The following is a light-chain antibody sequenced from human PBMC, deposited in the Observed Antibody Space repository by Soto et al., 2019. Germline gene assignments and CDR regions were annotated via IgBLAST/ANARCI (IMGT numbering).Light chain of an antibody. V-gene: IGKV3-20*01. J-gene: IGKJ1*01. CDR2: GAS. CDR1: QSVSSSY. CDR3: QQFGSSSWM. Sequence: ESVLTQSPGTLSLSPGEKATLSCRASQSVSSSYLAWYQQKPGQAPRLLIYGASSRATGIPDRFSGSGSGTDFTLTVSRLEPEDFAVYYCQQFGSSSWMFGQGTKV.